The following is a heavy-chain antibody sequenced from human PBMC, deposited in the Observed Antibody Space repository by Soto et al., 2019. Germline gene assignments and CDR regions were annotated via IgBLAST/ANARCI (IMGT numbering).Heavy chain of an antibody. Sequence: GASVKASGTASGYTFTSYDINCVRQATGQGLEWMGWMNPNSGNTGYAQKFQGRVTMTRNTSISTAYMELSSLRSEDTAVYYCAGYYYDVAEVRNDAFDIWGQGTMVTVSS. V-gene: IGHV1-8*01. J-gene: IGHJ3*02. CDR1: GYTFTSYD. D-gene: IGHD3-22*01. CDR3: AGYYYDVAEVRNDAFDI. CDR2: MNPNSGNT.